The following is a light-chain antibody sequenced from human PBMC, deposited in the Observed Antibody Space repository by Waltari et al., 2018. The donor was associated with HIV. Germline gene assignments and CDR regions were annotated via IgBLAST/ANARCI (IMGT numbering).Light chain of an antibody. CDR2: GAS. CDR3: QQYNNWPLS. V-gene: IGKV3-15*01. CDR1: QSFSSD. Sequence: EIVMTKSPATLSVSPGERATLSGRASQSFSSDLAWYQHKPGQAPRLLIYGASTRAAGIPARFSGSGSGTEFTLTISSLQSEDFAVYYCQQYNNWPLSFGQGTKLEIK. J-gene: IGKJ2*01.